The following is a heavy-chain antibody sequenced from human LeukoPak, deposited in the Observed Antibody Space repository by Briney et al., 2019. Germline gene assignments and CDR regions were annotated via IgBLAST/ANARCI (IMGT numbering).Heavy chain of an antibody. J-gene: IGHJ4*02. V-gene: IGHV1-2*02. CDR3: ATGLAVSSSSMDY. CDR2: INPTDGNT. Sequence: ASVKVSCKASGYTFTGYYMHWVRQAPGQGLEWIGLINPTDGNTDSAQTFQGRVTMTRDTSISTAYMELSRLRSDDTAVYYCATGLAVSSSSMDYWGQGTLVTVSS. D-gene: IGHD6-13*01. CDR1: GYTFTGYY.